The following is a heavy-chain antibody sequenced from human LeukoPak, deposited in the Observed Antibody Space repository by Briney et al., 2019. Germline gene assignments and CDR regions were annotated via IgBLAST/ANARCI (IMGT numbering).Heavy chain of an antibody. CDR3: ARGDYYYYMDV. CDR2: MNPKSGNT. V-gene: IGHV1-8*01. CDR1: GYPFSNYD. J-gene: IGHJ6*03. Sequence: GASVKVSCKASGYPFSNYDINWVRQAPGQGLEWMGWMNPKSGNTGYGQKFQGRVTITADKSTSTAYMELSSLRSEDTAVYYCARGDYYYYMDVWSKGTTVTVSS.